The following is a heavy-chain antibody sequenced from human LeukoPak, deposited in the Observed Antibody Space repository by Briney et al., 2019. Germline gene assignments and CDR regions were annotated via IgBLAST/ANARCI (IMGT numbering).Heavy chain of an antibody. CDR2: LRGNGET. V-gene: IGHV3-23*01. Sequence: GGSLRLSCAASGLSFSSFAMSWVRQGPARGLEWVSSLRGNGETFYADSVKGRFTLSSDSSRNTVYLQLNTLRVEGTAIYYCARASWVSSPDAVRWGQGTLVTVSS. CDR1: GLSFSSFA. D-gene: IGHD3-16*01. J-gene: IGHJ1*01. CDR3: ARASWVSSPDAVR.